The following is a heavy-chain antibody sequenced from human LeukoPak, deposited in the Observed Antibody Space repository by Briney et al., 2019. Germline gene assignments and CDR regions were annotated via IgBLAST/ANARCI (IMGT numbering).Heavy chain of an antibody. CDR1: GGSISSSSYY. J-gene: IGHJ6*02. D-gene: IGHD2-2*01. CDR3: ARYCSSTSCSNGYYYYYGMDV. CDR2: IYYSGST. V-gene: IGHV4-39*07. Sequence: SETLSLTCTVSGGSISSSSYYWGWIRQPPGKGLEWIGSIYYSGSTNYNPSLKSRVTISVDTSKNQFSLKLSSVTAADTAVYYCARYCSSTSCSNGYYYYYGMDVWGQGTTVTVSS.